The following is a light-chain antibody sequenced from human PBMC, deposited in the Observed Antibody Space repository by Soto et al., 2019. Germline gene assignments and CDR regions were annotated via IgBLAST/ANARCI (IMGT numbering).Light chain of an antibody. Sequence: QSVLTHPASVSGSPGQSITISCTGTSSDVGGYNYVSWYQQHPGKAPKLMIYDVSNRPSGVSNRFSGSKSGNTASLTISGLQAEDEADYYCSSYTSSSHVVFGGGTKLTVL. CDR1: SSDVGGYNY. V-gene: IGLV2-14*01. CDR3: SSYTSSSHVV. CDR2: DVS. J-gene: IGLJ2*01.